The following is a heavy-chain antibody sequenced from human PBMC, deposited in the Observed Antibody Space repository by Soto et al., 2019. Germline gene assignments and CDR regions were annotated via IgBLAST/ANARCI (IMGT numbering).Heavy chain of an antibody. J-gene: IGHJ6*04. CDR1: GFTFDNYA. Sequence: VYLLESGGGLVQPGGSLRLSCAASGFTFDNYAMSWVRQAPGKGLEWVSSISGGGGSTHYPDSVKGRFTISRDNSNNMLSLQVNNLRAEDKDVYYCAKAGAVADRLTYIDVWGNGTTVTVSS. D-gene: IGHD6-19*01. V-gene: IGHV3-23*01. CDR2: ISGGGGST. CDR3: AKAGAVADRLTYIDV.